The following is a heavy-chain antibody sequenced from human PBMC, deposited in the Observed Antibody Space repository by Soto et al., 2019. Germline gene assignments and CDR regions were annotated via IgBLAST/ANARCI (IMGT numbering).Heavy chain of an antibody. V-gene: IGHV3-53*01. CDR3: ASEFYSGWYDLPGDYYYGMDV. J-gene: IGHJ6*02. CDR2: IYIGGST. Sequence: GGSRRRSCAASGFTVSSNYMSWGRQAPGKGLEWVSVIYIGGSTYYADSVKGRFTISRDNSKNTLYLQMNSLRAEDTAVYYCASEFYSGWYDLPGDYYYGMDVWGQGTTVTVSS. D-gene: IGHD6-19*01. CDR1: GFTVSSNY.